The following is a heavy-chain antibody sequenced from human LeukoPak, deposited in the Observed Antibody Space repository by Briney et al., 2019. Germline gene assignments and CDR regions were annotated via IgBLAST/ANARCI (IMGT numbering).Heavy chain of an antibody. CDR3: ASSRQWLVLGDY. V-gene: IGHV3-30-3*01. Sequence: PGRSLRLSCAASGFTFSSYAMHLVRQAPGKGLEWVAVISYDGSNKYYADSVKGRFTISRDNSKNTLYLQMNSLRAEDTAVYYCASSRQWLVLGDYWGQGTLVTVSS. J-gene: IGHJ4*02. CDR2: ISYDGSNK. D-gene: IGHD6-19*01. CDR1: GFTFSSYA.